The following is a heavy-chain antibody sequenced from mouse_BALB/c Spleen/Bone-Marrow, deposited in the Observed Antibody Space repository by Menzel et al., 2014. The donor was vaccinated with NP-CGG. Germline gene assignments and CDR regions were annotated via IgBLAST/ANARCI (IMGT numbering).Heavy chain of an antibody. CDR2: IWSGGST. CDR1: GFSLTSYG. J-gene: IGHJ4*01. D-gene: IGHD2-14*01. Sequence: VQLQQSGPGLVQPSQSLSITCTVPGFSLTSYGVHWVRQSPGKGLEWLGVIWSGGSTDYNAAFISRLSSSKDNSKSQVFFKMNSLQANDTAIYYCARKGYYRYDESAMDYWGQGTSVTVSS. CDR3: ARKGYYRYDESAMDY. V-gene: IGHV2-2*02.